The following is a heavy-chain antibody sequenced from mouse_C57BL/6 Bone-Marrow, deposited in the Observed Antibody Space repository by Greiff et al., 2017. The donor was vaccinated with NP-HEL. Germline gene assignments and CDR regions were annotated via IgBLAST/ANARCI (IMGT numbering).Heavy chain of an antibody. J-gene: IGHJ4*01. Sequence: VKLMESGAELARPGASVKLSCKASGYTFTSYGISWVKQRTGQGLEWIGEIYPRSGNTYYNEKFKGKATLTADKSSSTAYMELRSLTSEDSAVYFCARGSGYGGYAMDYWGQGTSVTVSS. CDR3: ARGSGYGGYAMDY. CDR1: GYTFTSYG. CDR2: IYPRSGNT. V-gene: IGHV1-81*01. D-gene: IGHD3-2*02.